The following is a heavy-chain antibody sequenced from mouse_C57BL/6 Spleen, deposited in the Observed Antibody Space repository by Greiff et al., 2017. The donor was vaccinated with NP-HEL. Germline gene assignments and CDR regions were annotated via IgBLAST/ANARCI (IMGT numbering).Heavy chain of an antibody. CDR3: ARTDYYGSSYCYY. CDR2: ISYDGSN. J-gene: IGHJ2*01. D-gene: IGHD1-1*01. Sequence: DVQLQESGPGLVKPSQSLSLTCSVTGYSITSGYYWNWIRQFPGNKLEWMGYISYDGSNNYNPSLKNRISITRDTSKNQFFLKLNSVTTEDTATYYCARTDYYGSSYCYYWGQGTTLTVSS. V-gene: IGHV3-6*01. CDR1: GYSITSGYY.